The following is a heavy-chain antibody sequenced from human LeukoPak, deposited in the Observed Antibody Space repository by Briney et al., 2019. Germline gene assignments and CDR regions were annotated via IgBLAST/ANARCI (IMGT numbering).Heavy chain of an antibody. Sequence: GGSLRLSCAASGFTFSSYAMHWVRQAPGKGLEWVAVISYDGSNKYYADSVKGRFTISRDNSKNTLYLQMNSLRAEDTAVYYCARASSNYYDSSGYYGEGRHFDYWGQGTLVTVSS. CDR2: ISYDGSNK. CDR1: GFTFSSYA. D-gene: IGHD3-22*01. CDR3: ARASSNYYDSSGYYGEGRHFDY. J-gene: IGHJ4*02. V-gene: IGHV3-30*04.